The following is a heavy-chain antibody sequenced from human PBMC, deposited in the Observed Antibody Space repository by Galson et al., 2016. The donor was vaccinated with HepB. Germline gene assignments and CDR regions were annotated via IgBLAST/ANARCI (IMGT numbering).Heavy chain of an antibody. CDR1: GFTLNNYA. J-gene: IGHJ4*02. Sequence: SLRLSCAASGFTLNNYALNWVRQAPGKGLEWVSLIYSGGGTHYVDSVKGRFIISRDNSKSTLYLQMNSLRVEDTAVYYCARGGNYGYTWGLGTLVTVSS. CDR3: ARGGNYGYT. CDR2: IYSGGGT. D-gene: IGHD1-26*01. V-gene: IGHV3-53*01.